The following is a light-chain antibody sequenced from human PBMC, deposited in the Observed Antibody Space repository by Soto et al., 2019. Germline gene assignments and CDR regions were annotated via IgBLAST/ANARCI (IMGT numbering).Light chain of an antibody. CDR2: GAS. CDR1: QSVSNN. CDR3: QQYNNWPPVT. J-gene: IGKJ5*01. V-gene: IGKV3-15*01. Sequence: EIVMTQSPVTLSVSPGERVTLSCRASQSVSNNLAWYQQKSGQAPRLLIYGASTRVTGIPARFSGSGSGTEFTITISSLQSEDFAIYYCQQYNNWPPVTFGQGTRLDIK.